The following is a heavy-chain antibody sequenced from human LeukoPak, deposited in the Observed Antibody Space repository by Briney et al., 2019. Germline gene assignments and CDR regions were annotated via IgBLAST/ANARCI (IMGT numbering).Heavy chain of an antibody. D-gene: IGHD3-10*01. CDR3: ARDRVRITRSAFDI. CDR2: IYSGGST. V-gene: IGHV3-66*01. Sequence: PGGSLRLSCTASGFTVSSNYMSWVRQAPGKGLEWVSVIYSGGSTYYADSVKGRFTISRDNSKNTLYLQMNSLRAEDTAVYYCARDRVRITRSAFDIWGQGKMVTVSS. CDR1: GFTVSSNY. J-gene: IGHJ3*02.